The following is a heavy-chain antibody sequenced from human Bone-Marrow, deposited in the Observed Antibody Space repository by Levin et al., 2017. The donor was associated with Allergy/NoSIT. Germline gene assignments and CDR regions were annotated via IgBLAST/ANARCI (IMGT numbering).Heavy chain of an antibody. CDR3: AKEGGSSWYDMGHYYYYGMDV. D-gene: IGHD6-13*01. Sequence: GGSLRLSCAASGFTFSSYGMHWVRQAPGKGLEWVAVISYDGSNKYYADSVKGRFTISRDNSKNTLYLQMNSLRAEDTAVYYCAKEGGSSWYDMGHYYYYGMDVWGQGTTVTVSS. CDR1: GFTFSSYG. J-gene: IGHJ6*02. V-gene: IGHV3-30*18. CDR2: ISYDGSNK.